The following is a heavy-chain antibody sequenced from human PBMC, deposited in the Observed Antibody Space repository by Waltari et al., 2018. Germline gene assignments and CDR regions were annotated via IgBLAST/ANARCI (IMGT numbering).Heavy chain of an antibody. D-gene: IGHD2-2*03. CDR2: ICHAGDT. J-gene: IGHJ4*02. CDR3: SRQVLGYCTSAACRRLES. CDR1: GYSINSGYY. V-gene: IGHV4-38-2*01. Sequence: QVQLQESGPGLVKPSETLSLTCDVSGYSINSGYYWGWIRQSPGKGLEWIATICHAGDTFYNPSLNSRVTISMDTSKNQFSLKLNSVTAADTAVYFCSRQVLGYCTSAACRRLESWGQGTLVTVSS.